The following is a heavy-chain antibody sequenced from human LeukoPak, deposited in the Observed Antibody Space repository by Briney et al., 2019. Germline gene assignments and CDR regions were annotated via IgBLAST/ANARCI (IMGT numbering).Heavy chain of an antibody. V-gene: IGHV5-51*01. CDR2: IYPGDSDT. CDR3: ARRGDSSGLSFDY. J-gene: IGHJ4*02. D-gene: IGHD3-22*01. Sequence: GESLKISCKGSGYSFTNYWIGWVRQMPGKGLEWMGIIYPGDSDTRYGPSFQGQVTISADKSISTAYLQWSSLKASDTAMYYCARRGDSSGLSFDYWGQGTLVTVSS. CDR1: GYSFTNYW.